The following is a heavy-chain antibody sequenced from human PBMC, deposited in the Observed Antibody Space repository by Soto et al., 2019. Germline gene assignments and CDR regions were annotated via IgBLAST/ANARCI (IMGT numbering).Heavy chain of an antibody. CDR2: ISGSGGST. V-gene: IGHV3-23*01. Sequence: PGGSLRLSCAASGSTFSSYAMSWVRQAPGKGLEWVSGISGSGGSTYYADSVKGRFTISRDNSKNTLYLQMNSLRAEDTAVYYCAKGGGAYSPLIPLWVHWGQGTLVTVSS. J-gene: IGHJ4*02. D-gene: IGHD2-21*01. CDR3: AKGGGAYSPLIPLWVH. CDR1: GSTFSSYA.